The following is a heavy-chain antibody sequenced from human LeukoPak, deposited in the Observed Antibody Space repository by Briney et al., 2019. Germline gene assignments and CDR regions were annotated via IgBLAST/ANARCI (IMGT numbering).Heavy chain of an antibody. CDR2: INPNSGGT. CDR3: AGEETGGHNWFDP. V-gene: IGHV1-2*02. D-gene: IGHD1-14*01. CDR1: GYTFTGYY. Sequence: ASVKVSCKASGYTFTGYYMHWVRQAPGQGLEWMGWINPNSGGTNYAQKFQGRVTMTRDTSISTAYMELSRLRSDDTAVYYCAGEETGGHNWFDPWGQGTLATVSS. J-gene: IGHJ5*02.